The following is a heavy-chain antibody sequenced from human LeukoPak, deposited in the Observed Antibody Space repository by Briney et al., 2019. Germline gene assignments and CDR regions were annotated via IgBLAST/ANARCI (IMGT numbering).Heavy chain of an antibody. V-gene: IGHV3-7*01. CDR1: GFDFSSFS. CDR3: VRVSLAAGGSDH. CDR2: LKEDRTEE. D-gene: IGHD6-13*01. Sequence: GGSLRLSCAASGFDFSSFSMSWVRQAPGKGLEWVANLKEDRTEEEYLDSVKGRFTIFRDNAKNSLYLQMNSLGAEDTAVYYCVRVSLAAGGSDHWGQGTLVTVSS. J-gene: IGHJ5*02.